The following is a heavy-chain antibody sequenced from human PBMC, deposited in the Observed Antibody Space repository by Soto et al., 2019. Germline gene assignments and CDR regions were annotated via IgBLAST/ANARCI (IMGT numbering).Heavy chain of an antibody. CDR1: GDTFTDYY. V-gene: IGHV1-46*01. Sequence: QVQLVQSGAEVKKPGASVKVSCKASGDTFTDYYIHWVRQAPGQGLEWMGTVNPSGGHTTYAQHFLGSKTXTXDXSPXTLYMELTSLTSEDTAVYYCARGGHVVVVTAALDYWGQGTLVTVSS. CDR3: ARGGHVVVVTAALDY. J-gene: IGHJ4*02. CDR2: VNPSGGHT. D-gene: IGHD2-21*02.